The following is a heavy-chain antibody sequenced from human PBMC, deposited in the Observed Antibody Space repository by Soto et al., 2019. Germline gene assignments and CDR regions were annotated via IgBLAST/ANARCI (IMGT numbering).Heavy chain of an antibody. CDR1: GGTFSSYA. V-gene: IGHV1-69*13. J-gene: IGHJ4*02. D-gene: IGHD5-18*01. CDR2: IIPIFGTA. CDR3: ARGYSYGGDFDY. Sequence: GASVKVSCKASGGTFSSYAISWVRQAPGQGLEWMGGIIPIFGTANYAQKFQGRVTITADESTSTAYMELSSPRSENTAVYYCARGYSYGGDFDYWGQGTLVTVSS.